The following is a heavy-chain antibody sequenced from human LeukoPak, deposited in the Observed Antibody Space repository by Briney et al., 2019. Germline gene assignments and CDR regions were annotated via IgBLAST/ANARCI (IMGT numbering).Heavy chain of an antibody. V-gene: IGHV1-8*01. CDR3: AADHGYDFWSGYLPDY. D-gene: IGHD3-3*01. CDR2: MNPNSGNT. CDR1: GYTFTSYD. Sequence: ASVKVSCKASGYTFTSYDINWVRQATGQGLEWMGWMNPNSGNTGYAQKFQGRVTMTRNTSISTAYMELSSLRSEDTAVYYCAADHGYDFWSGYLPDYWGQGTLVTVSS. J-gene: IGHJ4*02.